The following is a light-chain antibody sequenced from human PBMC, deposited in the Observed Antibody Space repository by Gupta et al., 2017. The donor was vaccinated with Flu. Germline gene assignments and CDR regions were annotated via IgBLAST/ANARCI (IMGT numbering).Light chain of an antibody. V-gene: IGKV3-20*01. Sequence: EIVMAQSPGTLYLSPGERATLSCRASQSVSNRFIAWYQQQPGQPPRLLIYGASTRATGIPDRFSGSGSGTDFTLTISRLEPEDFAVYYCQQYGSSPRTFGQGTKVEFK. CDR3: QQYGSSPRT. J-gene: IGKJ1*01. CDR2: GAS. CDR1: QSVSNRF.